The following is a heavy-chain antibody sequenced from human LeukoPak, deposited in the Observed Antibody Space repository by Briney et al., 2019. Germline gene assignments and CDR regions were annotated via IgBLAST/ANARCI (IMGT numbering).Heavy chain of an antibody. CDR1: GASFSDSY. Sequence: SETLSLTCAVYGASFSDSYWSWIRQSPETGLEWIGEINNSGSTSYNPSLNSRVIMSVDRSKNQFSLRLTSVTAADTAVYYCARGRYGPRLGNWGQGTLVTVSS. D-gene: IGHD3-16*01. CDR3: ARGRYGPRLGN. V-gene: IGHV4-34*01. CDR2: INNSGST. J-gene: IGHJ4*02.